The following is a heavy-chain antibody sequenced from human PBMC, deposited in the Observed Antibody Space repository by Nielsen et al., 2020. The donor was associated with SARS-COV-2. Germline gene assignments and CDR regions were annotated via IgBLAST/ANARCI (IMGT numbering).Heavy chain of an antibody. CDR1: GFTFDDYA. V-gene: IGHV3-9*01. CDR3: AKDRFPETASVDV. J-gene: IGHJ6*02. Sequence: GGSLTLSCAASGFTFDDYAMHWVRQAPGKGLEWVSGISWNSGSIGYADSVKGRFTISRDNAKNALYLQMNSLRAEDTALYYCAKDRFPETASVDVWGQGTTVTVSS. D-gene: IGHD5-18*01. CDR2: ISWNSGSI.